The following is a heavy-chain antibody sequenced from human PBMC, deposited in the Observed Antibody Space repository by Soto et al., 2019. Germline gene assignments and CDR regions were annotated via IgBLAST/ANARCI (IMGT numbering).Heavy chain of an antibody. CDR3: ARLLLTYYYDRRGSIDY. CDR1: GYSFTSYW. V-gene: IGHV5-51*01. CDR2: IYPGDSDT. D-gene: IGHD3-22*01. Sequence: PGESLKISCKGSGYSFTSYWIGWVRQMPGKGLEWMGIIYPGDSDTRYSPSFQGQVTISADKSISTAYLQWSSLKASDTAMYYCARLLLTYYYDRRGSIDYWGQGTLVTVSS. J-gene: IGHJ4*02.